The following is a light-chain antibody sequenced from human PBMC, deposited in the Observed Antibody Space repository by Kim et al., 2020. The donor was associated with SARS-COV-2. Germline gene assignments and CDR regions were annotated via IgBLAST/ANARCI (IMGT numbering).Light chain of an antibody. V-gene: IGLV10-54*01. J-gene: IGLJ3*02. CDR1: SNNIGNQG. CDR2: RNN. Sequence: QAGLTQPPSVSKGLRQTATLTCTGNSNNIGNQGSVWLQHHQGHPPKLLSYRNNNRPSGISERLSASRSGNTASLTITGLPPEDEADYYCSAWDSSLGAWVFGGGTQLTV. CDR3: SAWDSSLGAWV.